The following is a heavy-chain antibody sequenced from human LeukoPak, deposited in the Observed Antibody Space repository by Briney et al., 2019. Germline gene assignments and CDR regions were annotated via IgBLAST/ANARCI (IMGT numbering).Heavy chain of an antibody. CDR1: GFMFSNYW. Sequence: GGSLRLSCVTSGFMFSNYWMTWVRQAPGKGLEWVAVISYDGSNKYYADSVKGRFTISRDNSKNTLYLQMNSLRAEDTAVYYCARDSGCSSTSCYTGFDYWGQGTLVTVSS. J-gene: IGHJ4*02. CDR2: ISYDGSNK. CDR3: ARDSGCSSTSCYTGFDY. V-gene: IGHV3-30*01. D-gene: IGHD2-2*02.